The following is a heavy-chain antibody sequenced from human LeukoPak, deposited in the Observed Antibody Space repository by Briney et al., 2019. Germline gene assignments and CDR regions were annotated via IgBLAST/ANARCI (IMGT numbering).Heavy chain of an antibody. CDR3: AKDSSIMITFGGVIVIGELDY. CDR1: GFTFSSYA. Sequence: GGSLRLSCAASGFTFSSYAMSWVRQAPGKGLEWVSAISGSGGSTYYADSVKGRFTISRGNSKNTLYLQMNSLRAEDTAVYYCAKDSSIMITFGGVIVIGELDYWGQGTLVTVSS. D-gene: IGHD3-16*02. J-gene: IGHJ4*02. V-gene: IGHV3-23*01. CDR2: ISGSGGST.